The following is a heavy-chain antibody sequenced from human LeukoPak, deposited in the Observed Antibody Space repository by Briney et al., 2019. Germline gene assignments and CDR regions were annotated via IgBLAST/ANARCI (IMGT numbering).Heavy chain of an antibody. V-gene: IGHV4-59*01. J-gene: IGHJ4*02. Sequence: SETLSLTCTVSGGSISSYYWSWIRQPPGQGLEWIGYIYYSGSTNYNPSLKSRVTISVDTSKNQFSLKLSSVTAADTAVYYCARDHTAMGFDYWGQGTLVTVSS. CDR3: ARDHTAMGFDY. CDR2: IYYSGST. D-gene: IGHD5-18*01. CDR1: GGSISSYY.